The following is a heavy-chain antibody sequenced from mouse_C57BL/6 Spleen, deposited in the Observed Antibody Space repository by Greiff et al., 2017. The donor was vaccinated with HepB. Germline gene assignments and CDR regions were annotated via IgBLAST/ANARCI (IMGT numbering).Heavy chain of an antibody. CDR2: IYPRSGNT. CDR1: GYTFTSYG. V-gene: IGHV1-81*01. CDR3: ARSHIYYYGSSYDY. Sequence: VQLVESGAELARPGASVKLSCKASGYTFTSYGISWVKQRTGQGLEWIGEIYPRSGNTYYNEKFKGKATLTADKSSSTAYMELRSLTSEDSAVYFCARSHIYYYGSSYDYWGQGTTLTVSS. D-gene: IGHD1-1*01. J-gene: IGHJ2*01.